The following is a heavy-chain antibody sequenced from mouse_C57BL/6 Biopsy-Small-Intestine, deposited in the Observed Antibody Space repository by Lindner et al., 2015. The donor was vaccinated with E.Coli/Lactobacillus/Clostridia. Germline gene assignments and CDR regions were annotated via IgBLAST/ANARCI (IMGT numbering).Heavy chain of an antibody. CDR2: ISSGGSYT. J-gene: IGHJ3*01. CDR3: ARHPQGSSAFAY. V-gene: IGHV5-6*01. Sequence: VQLQESGGDLVKPGGSLKLSCAASGFTFSSYGMSWVRQTPDKRLEWVATISSGGSYTYYPDSVKGRFTISRDNAKNTLYLQMSSLKSEDTAMYYCARHPQGSSAFAYWGQGTLVTVSA. CDR1: GFTFSSYG. D-gene: IGHD1-1*01.